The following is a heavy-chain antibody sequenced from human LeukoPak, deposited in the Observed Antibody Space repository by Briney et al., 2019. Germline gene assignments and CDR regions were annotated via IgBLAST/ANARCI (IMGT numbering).Heavy chain of an antibody. CDR1: GFTFSKYW. J-gene: IGHJ4*02. V-gene: IGHV3-74*01. Sequence: GRALRLSCAASGFTFSKYWMLWVRQAAGKGLESVSRINTDGTVTTYAYSVKGRFTVSRDNADNTMFLQMNSVRDEDTAVYYCATKQWLAPPPDSWGQGTPVTVSS. CDR3: ATKQWLAPPPDS. D-gene: IGHD6-19*01. CDR2: INTDGTVT.